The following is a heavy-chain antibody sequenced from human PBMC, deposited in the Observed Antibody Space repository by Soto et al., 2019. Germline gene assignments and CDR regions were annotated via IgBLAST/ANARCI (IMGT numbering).Heavy chain of an antibody. CDR3: ASRDSGDY. CDR2: ISYDGSNK. CDR1: GFTFSSYG. J-gene: IGHJ4*02. D-gene: IGHD4-17*01. Sequence: GGSLRLSCAASGFTFSSYGMHWVRQAPGKGLEWVAVISYDGSNKYYADSVKGRFTISRDNSKNTLYLQMNSLRAEDTAVYYCASRDSGDYWGQGTLVTVSS. V-gene: IGHV3-30*03.